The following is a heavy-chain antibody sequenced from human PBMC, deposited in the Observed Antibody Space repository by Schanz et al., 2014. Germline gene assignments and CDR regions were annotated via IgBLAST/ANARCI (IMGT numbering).Heavy chain of an antibody. CDR2: IKQDESEK. Sequence: VQLVESGGGVVQPGGSLRLSCAASGFTFSSYAMSWVRQAPGKGLEWVANIKQDESEKYYVDSVKGRFTISRDNAKNSLFLQMNSLRPEDTAVYYCARGRVLESWGQGTLVTVSS. J-gene: IGHJ5*02. D-gene: IGHD1-1*01. V-gene: IGHV3-7*02. CDR3: ARGRVLES. CDR1: GFTFSSYA.